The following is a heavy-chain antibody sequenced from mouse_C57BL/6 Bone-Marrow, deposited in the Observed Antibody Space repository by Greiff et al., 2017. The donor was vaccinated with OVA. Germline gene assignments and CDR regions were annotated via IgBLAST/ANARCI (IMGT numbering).Heavy chain of an antibody. D-gene: IGHD1-1*01. CDR3: ARWGYYGSSYWYFEV. CDR1: GYTFTSYW. J-gene: IGHJ1*03. CDR2: IYPGSGST. Sequence: QVQLQQPGAELVKPGASVKMSCKASGYTFTSYWITWVKQRPGQGLEWIGDIYPGSGSTNYNEKFKSKATLTVDTSSSTAYMQLSSLTSEDSAVYYCARWGYYGSSYWYFEVWGTGTTVTVSS. V-gene: IGHV1-55*01.